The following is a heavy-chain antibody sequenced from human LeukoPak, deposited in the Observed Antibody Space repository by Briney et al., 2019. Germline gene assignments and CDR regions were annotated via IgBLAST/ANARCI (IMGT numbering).Heavy chain of an antibody. Sequence: GGSLRLSCAASGFTLSSYAMSWVREAPGKGLEWVSDISGSGGITYYADSVKGRFTISRDNCKNTLYLQMNSLRDEDTAVYYCATDETDYGDSAFDYWGQGTLVSVSS. CDR3: ATDETDYGDSAFDY. CDR2: ISGSGGIT. CDR1: GFTLSSYA. V-gene: IGHV3-23*01. D-gene: IGHD4-17*01. J-gene: IGHJ4*02.